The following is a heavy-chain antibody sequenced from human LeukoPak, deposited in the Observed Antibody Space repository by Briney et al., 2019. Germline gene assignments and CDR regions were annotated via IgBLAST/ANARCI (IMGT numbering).Heavy chain of an antibody. J-gene: IGHJ4*02. Sequence: PGGSLRLSCVVSGFTFSSYWMSWVRQAPGKGLEWVANIKQDGSETYYVDSVKGRFTMSRDNAKNSLYLQMNSLRAEDTAVYYCARVQWELRGVGSYFEYWGQGALVTVSS. CDR1: GFTFSSYW. CDR2: IKQDGSET. CDR3: ARVQWELRGVGSYFEY. V-gene: IGHV3-7*01. D-gene: IGHD1-26*01.